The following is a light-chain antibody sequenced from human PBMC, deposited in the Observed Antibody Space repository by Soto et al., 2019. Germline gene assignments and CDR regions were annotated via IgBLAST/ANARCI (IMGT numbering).Light chain of an antibody. V-gene: IGKV3-20*01. CDR1: QSISNDY. CDR3: HQYGSSPYT. Sequence: EIVLTQSPGTLSLSPGERATLSCRASQSISNDYLAWYQQKPGQSPRLLIYRASSRATGIPDRFSGSGSGTDFTLTISSLEPDDFAVYYCHQYGSSPYTFGQGTKLEIK. CDR2: RAS. J-gene: IGKJ2*01.